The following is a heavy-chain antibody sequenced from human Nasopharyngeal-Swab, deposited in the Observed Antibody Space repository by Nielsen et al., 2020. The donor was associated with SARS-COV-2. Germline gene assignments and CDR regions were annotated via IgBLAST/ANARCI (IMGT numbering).Heavy chain of an antibody. V-gene: IGHV3-7*01. J-gene: IGHJ4*02. CDR3: ARDRYSSSWYDY. CDR1: GFTFSTYW. CDR2: IKPDGSYI. D-gene: IGHD6-13*01. Sequence: GESLKISCAASGFTFSTYWMSWVRQTPGKGLEWLANIKPDGSYIKYADSVKGRFTISRDNAKNSLYLQMNSLRAEDTAVYYCARDRYSSSWYDYWGQGTLVTVSS.